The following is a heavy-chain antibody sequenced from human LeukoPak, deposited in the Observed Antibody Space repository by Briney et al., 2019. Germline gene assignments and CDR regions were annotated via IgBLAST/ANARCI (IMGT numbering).Heavy chain of an antibody. CDR1: GYTFTSYG. D-gene: IGHD7-27*01. V-gene: IGHV1-18*01. CDR3: ARALSYWSQNWGSPFDY. J-gene: IGHJ4*02. Sequence: GASVKVSCKASGYTFTSYGISWVRQAPGQGLEWMGWISAYNGNTNYAQKLQGRVTMTTDTSTSTAYMELRRLRSDDTAVYYCARALSYWSQNWGSPFDYWGQGTLVTVSS. CDR2: ISAYNGNT.